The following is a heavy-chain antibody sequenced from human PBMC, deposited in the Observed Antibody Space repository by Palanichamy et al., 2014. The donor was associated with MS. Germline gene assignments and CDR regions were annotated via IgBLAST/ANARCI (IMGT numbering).Heavy chain of an antibody. D-gene: IGHD3-10*01. V-gene: IGHV4-4*07. Sequence: QVQLQESGPGLVKPSETLSLTCTVSGGSIRGYYWSWIRQPAGKGLEWIGRIYPRGITNYSPSLKSRVTMSIDTSKNQFSLNQSSVTAADTAVYYCARDDYGSGTSAYGMDVWGQGTTVTVSS. CDR3: ARDDYGSGTSAYGMDV. CDR2: IYPRGIT. CDR1: GGSIRGYY. J-gene: IGHJ6*02.